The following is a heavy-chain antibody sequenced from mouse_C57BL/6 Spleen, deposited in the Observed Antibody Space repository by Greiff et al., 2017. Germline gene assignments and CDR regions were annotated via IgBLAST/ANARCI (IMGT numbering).Heavy chain of an antibody. D-gene: IGHD1-1*01. J-gene: IGHJ1*03. CDR3: ARCGSSLYLDFGV. Sequence: VQLQQPGTELVKPGASVKLSCKASGYTFTSYWMHWVKQRPGQGLEWIGNINPSNGGTNYNEKFKSKATLTVDKSSSTAYMQLSSLTSEDSAVYDCARCGSSLYLDFGVWGTGTTVTVAS. CDR1: GYTFTSYW. V-gene: IGHV1-53*01. CDR2: INPSNGGT.